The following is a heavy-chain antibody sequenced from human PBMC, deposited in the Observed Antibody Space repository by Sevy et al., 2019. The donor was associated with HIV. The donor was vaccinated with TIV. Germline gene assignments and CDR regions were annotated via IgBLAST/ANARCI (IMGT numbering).Heavy chain of an antibody. CDR3: ARDNGGYYKADTFDI. CDR1: GFTFSNNW. J-gene: IGHJ3*02. D-gene: IGHD3-3*01. CDR2: IKRGGSEE. Sequence: GGSLRLSCVVSGFTFSNNWMTWVRQAPGKGLEWVANIKRGGSEEYYVDSVKGRFTVSRDNAKNSLYLQMNSLRAEDTAVYYCARDNGGYYKADTFDIWGQGTMVTVSS. V-gene: IGHV3-7*01.